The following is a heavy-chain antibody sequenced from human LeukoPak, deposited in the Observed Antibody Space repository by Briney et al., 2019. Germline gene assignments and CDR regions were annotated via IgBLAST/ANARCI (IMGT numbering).Heavy chain of an antibody. J-gene: IGHJ3*02. Sequence: GGSLRLSCAASGFTFSNYAMNWFRQAPGKGLEWVASITRSSSHTYYADSMKGRCTVSRDNAMDTLYLQMNSLRAEDMAVYYCAREPMYGTFDTWGQGTMVTVSS. CDR2: ITRSSSHT. CDR1: GFTFSNYA. V-gene: IGHV3-21*01. CDR3: AREPMYGTFDT. D-gene: IGHD1-1*01.